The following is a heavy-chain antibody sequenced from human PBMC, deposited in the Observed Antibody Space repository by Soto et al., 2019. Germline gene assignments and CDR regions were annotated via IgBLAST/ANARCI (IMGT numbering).Heavy chain of an antibody. Sequence: PGGSLRLSCAASGFTFSSYAMSWVRQAPGKGLEWVSAISGSGGSTYYADSVKGRFTISRDNSKNTLYLQMNSLRAEDTAVYYCANSPGYLAARRRYGDYYYYGMDVWGQGTTVTVSS. CDR2: ISGSGGST. V-gene: IGHV3-23*01. CDR3: ANSPGYLAARRRYGDYYYYGMDV. D-gene: IGHD6-6*01. CDR1: GFTFSSYA. J-gene: IGHJ6*02.